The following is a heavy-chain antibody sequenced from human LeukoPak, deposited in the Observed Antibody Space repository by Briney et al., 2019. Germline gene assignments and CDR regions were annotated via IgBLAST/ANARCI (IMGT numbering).Heavy chain of an antibody. CDR2: IWYSGSA. CDR3: LKHAGGIILT. D-gene: IGHD3-9*01. V-gene: IGHV4-39*01. Sequence: PSETLSLTCTVSGDSISGSDYYWGWIRQPPGKGLEWIANIWYSGSAYYNPSLQSRVTITVDTSKNQFPLNVRSVTAADSAVYYCLKHAGGIILTWGQGTRVTVSS. CDR1: GDSISGSDYY. J-gene: IGHJ5*02.